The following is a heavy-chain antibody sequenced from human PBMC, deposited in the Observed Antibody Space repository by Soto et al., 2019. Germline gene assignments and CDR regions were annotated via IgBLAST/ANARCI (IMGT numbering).Heavy chain of an antibody. V-gene: IGHV5-51*01. CDR3: ARRSDLLTLSEP. D-gene: IGHD6-25*01. CDR1: GYSFTSYW. CDR2: IYPGDSDA. Sequence: PGESLKISCKGTGYSFTSYWIAWVRQKPGKGLEWMGIIYPGDSDARYSPSFQGQVSISVDKSISTAYLQWSSLKASDTAMYYCARRSDLLTLSEPCGQGTLVTVSS. J-gene: IGHJ5*02.